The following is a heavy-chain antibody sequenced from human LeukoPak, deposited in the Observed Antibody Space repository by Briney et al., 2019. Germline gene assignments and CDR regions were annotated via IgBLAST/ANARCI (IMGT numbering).Heavy chain of an antibody. CDR1: GGTFSTYA. CDR2: IIPILGIA. Sequence: GASVKVSCKASGGTFSTYAISWVRQAPGQGLEWMGRIIPILGIANYAQKFQGRVTITADKSTSTAYMELSSLRSEDTAVYYCATATRYYYDSSGYYYGRYYGMDVWGQGTTVTVSS. V-gene: IGHV1-69*04. D-gene: IGHD3-22*01. CDR3: ATATRYYYDSSGYYYGRYYGMDV. J-gene: IGHJ6*02.